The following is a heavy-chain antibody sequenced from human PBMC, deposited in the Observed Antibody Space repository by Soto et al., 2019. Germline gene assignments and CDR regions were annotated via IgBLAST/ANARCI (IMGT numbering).Heavy chain of an antibody. Sequence: SETLSLTCTVSGGSISSSSYYWGWIRQPPGKGLEWIGSIYYSGSTYYNPSLKSRVTISVDTSKNQFSLKLSSVTAADTAVYYCARQYSSSWYGVVDYYYYGMDVWGQGTTVTVSS. J-gene: IGHJ6*02. CDR2: IYYSGST. V-gene: IGHV4-39*01. CDR3: ARQYSSSWYGVVDYYYYGMDV. CDR1: GGSISSSSYY. D-gene: IGHD6-13*01.